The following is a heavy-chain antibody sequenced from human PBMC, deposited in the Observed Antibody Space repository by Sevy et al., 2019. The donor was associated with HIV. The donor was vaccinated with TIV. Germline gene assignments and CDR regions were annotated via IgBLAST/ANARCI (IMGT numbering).Heavy chain of an antibody. J-gene: IGHJ6*02. CDR2: IYSAGTT. Sequence: GGSLRLSCVASGLTVGSLSINWVRQAPGKGLEWVSLIYSAGTTFYSDSVQGRLTISRDNSSNTLDLQMNSLRAEDTAIYYCARIKGASSSYAMDVWGQGTTVTVSS. V-gene: IGHV3-53*01. D-gene: IGHD2-2*01. CDR3: ARIKGASSSYAMDV. CDR1: GLTVGSLS.